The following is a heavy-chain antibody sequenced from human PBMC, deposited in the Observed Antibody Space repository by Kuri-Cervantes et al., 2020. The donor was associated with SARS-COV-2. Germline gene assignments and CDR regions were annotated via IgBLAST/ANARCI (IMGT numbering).Heavy chain of an antibody. CDR1: GSTFSSYS. CDR3: ARDDPWESVTMIVIDRGRPGAFDI. V-gene: IGHV3-21*01. J-gene: IGHJ3*02. Sequence: GGSLRLSCAASGSTFSSYSMNWVRQAPGKGLEWVSSISSSSSYIYYADSVKGRFTISRDNAKNSLYLQMNSLRAEDTAVYYCARDDPWESVTMIVIDRGRPGAFDIWGQGTMVTVSS. D-gene: IGHD3-22*01. CDR2: ISSSSSYI.